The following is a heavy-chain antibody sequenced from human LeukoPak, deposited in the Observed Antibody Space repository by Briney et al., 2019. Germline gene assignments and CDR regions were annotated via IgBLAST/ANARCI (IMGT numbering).Heavy chain of an antibody. V-gene: IGHV3-23*01. CDR1: GFTFSSYG. D-gene: IGHD5-24*01. CDR3: AKAGGEGYNYFLVY. J-gene: IGHJ4*02. Sequence: QPGGSLRLSCAASGFTFSSYGMSWVRQAPGKGLEWVSAISGSGGSTYYADSVKGRFTISRDNSKNTLYLQMNSLRAEDTAIYYCAKAGGEGYNYFLVYWGQGTLVTVSS. CDR2: ISGSGGST.